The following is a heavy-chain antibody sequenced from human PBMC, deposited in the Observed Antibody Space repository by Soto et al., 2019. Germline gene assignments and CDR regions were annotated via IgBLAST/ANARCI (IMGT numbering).Heavy chain of an antibody. CDR3: AHRLRWLANFDY. CDR2: IYWNDEK. CDR1: GFSLTTSGVG. D-gene: IGHD6-19*01. V-gene: IGHV2-5*01. J-gene: IGHJ4*02. Sequence: QITLKESGPTLVKPPQTLTLTCTFSGFSLTTSGVGVGWIRQPPGKALEWLALIYWNDEKRYSPSLKNRLTITKDTSRNQVVLTMTNMDPVDTATYYCAHRLRWLANFDYWGQGTLVTVSS.